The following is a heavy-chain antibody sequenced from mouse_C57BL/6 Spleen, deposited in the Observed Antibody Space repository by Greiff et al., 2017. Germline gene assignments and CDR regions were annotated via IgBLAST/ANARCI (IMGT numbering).Heavy chain of an antibody. Sequence: EVQLVESGGGLVQPGGSLKLSCAASGFTFSDYYMYWVRQTPEKRLEWVAYISNGGGSTYYPDTVKGRFTISRDNAKNTLYLQMSRLKSEDTAMYYCAIGDYWGQGTTLTVSS. CDR3: AIGDY. V-gene: IGHV5-12*01. CDR1: GFTFSDYY. CDR2: ISNGGGST. J-gene: IGHJ2*01.